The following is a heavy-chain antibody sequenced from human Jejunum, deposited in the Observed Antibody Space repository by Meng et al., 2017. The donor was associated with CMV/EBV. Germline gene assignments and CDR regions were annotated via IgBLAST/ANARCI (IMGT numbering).Heavy chain of an antibody. CDR1: GYTFTSYG. D-gene: IGHD1-26*01. CDR3: ARVEVGITSGDY. V-gene: IGHV1-18*01. J-gene: IGHJ4*02. Sequence: QVQMGQSGAEVKQPGASVKVSCKASGYTFTSYGTSWVRQAPGQGLEWMGWISAYNGNTNYAQTLQGRLTMTTDTSTSTAYMELRSLRSDDTAVYYCARVEVGITSGDYWGQGTLVTVSS. CDR2: ISAYNGNT.